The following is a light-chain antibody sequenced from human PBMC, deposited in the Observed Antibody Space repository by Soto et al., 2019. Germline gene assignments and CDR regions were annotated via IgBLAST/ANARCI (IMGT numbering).Light chain of an antibody. CDR3: VQLTQCPWT. V-gene: IGKV2-24*01. J-gene: IGKJ1*01. Sequence: DIVMTQTPLSAPVTLGQPASISCRSSQSLVHSDGNTYLSWFQQRPGQPPRLLSDKISNRFSGGPDRFSGSGAGTDFTRKSSGVEAEDVGIYYCVQLTQCPWTGGQGTKVE. CDR2: KIS. CDR1: QSLVHSDGNTY.